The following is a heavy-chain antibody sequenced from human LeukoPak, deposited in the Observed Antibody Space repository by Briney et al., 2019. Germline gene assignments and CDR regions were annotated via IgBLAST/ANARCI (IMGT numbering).Heavy chain of an antibody. D-gene: IGHD5-18*01. CDR1: GGTFSSYA. CDR3: ATANVDTAMASSGNIFDY. Sequence: SVKVSCKASGGTFSSYAISWVRQAPGQGLEWMGRIIPILGIANYAQKFQGRVTITADKSTSTAYMELSSLRSEDTAVYYCATANVDTAMASSGNIFDYWGQGTLVTVSS. CDR2: IIPILGIA. V-gene: IGHV1-69*04. J-gene: IGHJ4*02.